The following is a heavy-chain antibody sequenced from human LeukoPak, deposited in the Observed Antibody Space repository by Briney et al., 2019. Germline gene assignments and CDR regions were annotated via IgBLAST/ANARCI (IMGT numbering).Heavy chain of an antibody. V-gene: IGHV1-8*02. J-gene: IGHJ4*02. CDR2: MNPNSGNT. CDR3: ARGAGYSSSWHPW. D-gene: IGHD6-13*01. CDR1: GYTFTNYG. Sequence: ASVKVSCKASGYTFTNYGISWVRQAPGQGLEWMGWMNPNSGNTGYAQKFQGRVTMTRNTSISTAYMELSSLRSEDTAVYYCARGAGYSSSWHPWWGQGTLVTVSS.